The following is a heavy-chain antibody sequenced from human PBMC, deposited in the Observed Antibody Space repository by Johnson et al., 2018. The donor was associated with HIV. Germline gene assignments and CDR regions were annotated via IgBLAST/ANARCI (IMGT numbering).Heavy chain of an antibody. Sequence: VQLVESGGGVVRPGGSLRLSCAASGFTFSSYAMHWVRQAPGKGLEYVSAISSNGGSTYYANSVQGRFTISRDNSKNTLYLQMGSLRAEDMAVYYCARLVSSSFTHAFDIWGQGTMVTVSS. V-gene: IGHV3-64*01. CDR1: GFTFSSYA. CDR2: ISSNGGST. D-gene: IGHD3-22*01. J-gene: IGHJ3*02. CDR3: ARLVSSSFTHAFDI.